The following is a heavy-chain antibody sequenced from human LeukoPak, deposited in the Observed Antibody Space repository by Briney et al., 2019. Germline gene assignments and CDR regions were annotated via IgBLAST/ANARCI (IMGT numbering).Heavy chain of an antibody. CDR1: KFTFNTYW. J-gene: IGHJ4*02. CDR3: ARLPRNGFFAD. Sequence: GGSLRLSCAASKFTFNTYWMTWVRQAPGKGLEWVASINEDGSEKHYVDSVKGRFTIYRDNTKNSLYLQMNSLRAEDTAVYYCARLPRNGFFADWGQGALVTVSS. CDR2: INEDGSEK. V-gene: IGHV3-7*01. D-gene: IGHD3-3*01.